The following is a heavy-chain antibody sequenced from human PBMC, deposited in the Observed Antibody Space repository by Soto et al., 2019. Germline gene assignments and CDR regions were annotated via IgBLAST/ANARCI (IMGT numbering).Heavy chain of an antibody. CDR2: IYHSGRT. CDR3: AKGDSTTHGDSFDI. D-gene: IGHD6-13*01. CDR1: GGSISFYN. Sequence: QVQLQESGPGLVKPSETLSLTCSVSGGSISFYNWNWIRQSPGKGLEWIGYIYHSGRTNYNPSLKSRFTISVDTSKNQSSLQLSSVTAADTAVYYCAKGDSTTHGDSFDIWGQGTMVTVSP. V-gene: IGHV4-59*01. J-gene: IGHJ3*02.